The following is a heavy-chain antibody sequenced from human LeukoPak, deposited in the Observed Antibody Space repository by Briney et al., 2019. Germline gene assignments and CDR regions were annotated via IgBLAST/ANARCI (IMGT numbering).Heavy chain of an antibody. V-gene: IGHV4-34*01. Sequence: SETLSLTCAVYGGSFSGYYWSWIRQPPGKGLEWIGEINHSGSTNYNPSLKSRVTISVDTSKNQFSLKLSSVTAADTAVYYCASRYFDWLSPHYYYYYMDVWGKGTTVTVSS. CDR1: GGSFSGYY. CDR2: INHSGST. D-gene: IGHD3-9*01. CDR3: ASRYFDWLSPHYYYYYMDV. J-gene: IGHJ6*03.